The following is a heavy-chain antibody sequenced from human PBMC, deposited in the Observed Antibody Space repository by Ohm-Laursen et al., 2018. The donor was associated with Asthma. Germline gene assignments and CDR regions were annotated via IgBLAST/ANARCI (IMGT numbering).Heavy chain of an antibody. V-gene: IGHV3-74*01. J-gene: IGHJ3*01. CDR2: IFPHGRRT. CDR3: ARGQGSGDISGSDPFDL. D-gene: IGHD3-10*01. CDR1: GFTFSDYF. Sequence: SLRLSCAASGFTFSDYFMHWVRQGPGEGLVWISHIFPHGRRTNYADPAKGRFTISRDDSKNTLNLQMSSLRGDDTAVYYCARGQGSGDISGSDPFDLWGQGTTVIVSS.